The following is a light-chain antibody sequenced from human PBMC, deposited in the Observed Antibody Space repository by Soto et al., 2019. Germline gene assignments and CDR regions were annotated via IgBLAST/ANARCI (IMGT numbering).Light chain of an antibody. CDR1: RSVSTSY. Sequence: EVVLTQSPGTLSLSPGDRATLSCRASRSVSTSYLAWYQQKPGQAPRLIVYGTSSRATGIPDRFSGSGSGTDFSLNITRLEPEDSAVYYCQQYDSSPSWAFGQGTKLEIK. CDR3: QQYDSSPSWA. V-gene: IGKV3-20*01. J-gene: IGKJ2*01. CDR2: GTS.